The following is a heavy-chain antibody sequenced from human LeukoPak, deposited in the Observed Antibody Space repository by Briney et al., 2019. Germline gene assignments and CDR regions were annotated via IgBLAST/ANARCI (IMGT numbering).Heavy chain of an antibody. J-gene: IGHJ4*01. CDR1: SGSFSSSSYF. D-gene: IGHD3-10*01. Sequence: PSETLSLTRTVSSGSFSSSSYFCGWIRQSPGMGLEWIATINYSGTTYYNPSLKSRVTTSVDTSRNQFSLKLSSVTAADTAVYYCARLRGGVQLWGDWGQGALVTVSS. CDR2: INYSGTT. V-gene: IGHV4-39*01. CDR3: ARLRGGVQLWGD.